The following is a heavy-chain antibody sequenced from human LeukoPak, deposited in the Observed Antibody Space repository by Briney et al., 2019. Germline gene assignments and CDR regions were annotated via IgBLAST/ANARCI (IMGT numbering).Heavy chain of an antibody. Sequence: GGSLRLSCAASGFTFSSYWMHWVRQAPGKGLVGVSRINNDGRSTNYADSVKGRFTISRDNAKNSLYLQMNSLRAEDTALYYCARGLREGSSDAFDIWGQGTMVTVSS. CDR3: ARGLREGSSDAFDI. J-gene: IGHJ3*02. CDR2: INNDGRST. CDR1: GFTFSSYW. V-gene: IGHV3-74*01. D-gene: IGHD6-6*01.